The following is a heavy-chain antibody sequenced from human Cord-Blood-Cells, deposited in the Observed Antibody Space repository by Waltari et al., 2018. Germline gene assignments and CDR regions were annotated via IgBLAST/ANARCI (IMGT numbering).Heavy chain of an antibody. CDR1: GDRVSSNSVA. Sequence: VQLQQSGPGLAKPSQTLSLTSAIPGDRVSSNSVAWYWCRQSPSRGLEWLGRTYYRSKWYNDYAVSVKSRITINPVTSKNQFSLQLNSVTPEDTAVYYCARDTGDYWYFDLWGRGTLVTVSS. D-gene: IGHD7-27*01. CDR2: TYYRSKWYN. CDR3: ARDTGDYWYFDL. J-gene: IGHJ2*01. V-gene: IGHV6-1*01.